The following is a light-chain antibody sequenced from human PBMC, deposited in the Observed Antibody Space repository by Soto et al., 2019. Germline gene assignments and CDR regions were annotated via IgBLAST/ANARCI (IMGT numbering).Light chain of an antibody. V-gene: IGLV1-36*01. Sequence: QAVVTQAPSVSEAPRQRVTISCSGSSFNIGKNAVSWYQHLPGKSPKLLISYDDLRPSGVSDRFSGSKSGTSASQAISGLQFEDEGDYNCGVWDDSLNALVFGGGTKVTVL. CDR3: GVWDDSLNALV. CDR2: YDD. J-gene: IGLJ3*02. CDR1: SFNIGKNA.